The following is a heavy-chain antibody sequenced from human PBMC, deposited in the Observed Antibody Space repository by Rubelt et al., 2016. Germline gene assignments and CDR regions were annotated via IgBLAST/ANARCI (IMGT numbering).Heavy chain of an antibody. V-gene: IGHV3-7*01. J-gene: IGHJ4*02. D-gene: IGHD1-14*01. CDR1: RFSFSTYW. CDR3: ASGGGNFDY. CDR2: IKKDGSEK. Sequence: EVQLVESGGGLVQPGGSLRLSCAASRFSFSTYWMSWVRQAPGKGLEWVANIKKDGSEKYYVDSVKGRFTISRDNAKNSLYLQRNGLRAEDTAVYFCASGGGNFDYWGQGTLVTVSS.